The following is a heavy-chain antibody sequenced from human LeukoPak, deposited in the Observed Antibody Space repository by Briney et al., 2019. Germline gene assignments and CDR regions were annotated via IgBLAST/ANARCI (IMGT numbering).Heavy chain of an antibody. D-gene: IGHD3-3*01. CDR3: ARGEEVYYDFWSGYYFDH. Sequence: PGGSLRLSCAASGFTVSSNYMSWVRQAPGKGLEWVSVIYSGGSTYYADSVKGRFTISRDNSKNTLYLQMNSLRAEDTAVYYCARGEEVYYDFWSGYYFDHWGQGTLVTVSS. V-gene: IGHV3-53*01. CDR1: GFTVSSNY. CDR2: IYSGGST. J-gene: IGHJ4*02.